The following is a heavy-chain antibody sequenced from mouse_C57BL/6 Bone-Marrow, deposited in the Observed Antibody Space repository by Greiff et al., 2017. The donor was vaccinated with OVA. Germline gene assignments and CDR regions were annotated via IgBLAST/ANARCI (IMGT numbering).Heavy chain of an antibody. D-gene: IGHD2-14*01. CDR1: GFTFSSYA. J-gene: IGHJ3*01. CDR2: ISDGGSYT. CDR3: ARDGGYD. V-gene: IGHV5-4*01. Sequence: EVNVVESGGGLVKPGGSLKLSCPASGFTFSSYAMSWVRQTPEKRLEWVATISDGGSYTYYPDNVKGRFTISRDNAKNNLYLQMSHLKSEDTAMYYCARDGGYDWGQGTLVTVSA.